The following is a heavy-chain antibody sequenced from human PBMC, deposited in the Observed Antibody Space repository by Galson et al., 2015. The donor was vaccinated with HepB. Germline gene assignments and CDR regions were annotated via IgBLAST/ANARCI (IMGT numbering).Heavy chain of an antibody. Sequence: SVKVSCKASGGTFSSYAISWVRQAPGQGLEWMGGIIPILGIANYAQKFQGRVTITADKSTSTAYMELSSLRSEDTAVYYCAREPPAGRTMVQGVTDAFDIWGQGTMVTVSS. CDR1: GGTFSSYA. J-gene: IGHJ3*02. V-gene: IGHV1-69*10. CDR3: AREPPAGRTMVQGVTDAFDI. D-gene: IGHD3-10*01. CDR2: IIPILGIA.